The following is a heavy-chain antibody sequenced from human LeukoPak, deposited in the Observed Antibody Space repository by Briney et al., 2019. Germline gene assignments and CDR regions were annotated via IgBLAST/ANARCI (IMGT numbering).Heavy chain of an antibody. CDR1: GGPISSGGYY. CDR3: AREGTYGDSEVFDY. Sequence: SETLSLTCTVSGGPISSGGYYWTRIRRHPGKGLEWIGYIYYSGNTYYNPSLKSRVTISVDTSKNQFSLKLSSVTAADTAVYYCAREGTYGDSEVFDYWGQGTLVTVSS. J-gene: IGHJ4*02. CDR2: IYYSGNT. D-gene: IGHD4-17*01. V-gene: IGHV4-31*03.